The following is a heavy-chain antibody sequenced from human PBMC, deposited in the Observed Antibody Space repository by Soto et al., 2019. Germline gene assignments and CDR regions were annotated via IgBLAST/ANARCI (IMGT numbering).Heavy chain of an antibody. D-gene: IGHD3-10*01. CDR2: ISAYNGNT. V-gene: IGHV1-18*01. Sequence: GASVKVSCKASGYTFTSYGISWVRQAPGQGPEWMGWISAYNGNTNYAQKLQGRVTMTTETSTSTAYMELRSLRSDDTAVYYCARSLYGSGIGFYYYGMAVWGQGTTVTVSS. J-gene: IGHJ6*02. CDR1: GYTFTSYG. CDR3: ARSLYGSGIGFYYYGMAV.